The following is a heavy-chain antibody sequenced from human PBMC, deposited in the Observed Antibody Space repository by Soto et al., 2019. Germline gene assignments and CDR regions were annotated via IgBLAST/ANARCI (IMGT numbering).Heavy chain of an antibody. CDR3: ARGLYYDYIWGSYRPTYFDY. J-gene: IGHJ4*02. D-gene: IGHD3-16*02. Sequence: SETLSLTCAVYGGSFSGYYWSWIRQPPGKGLEWIGEINHSGSTNYNPSLKSRVPISVDTSKNPFSLKLSSVTAADTAVYYCARGLYYDYIWGSYRPTYFDYWGQGTLVTVSS. CDR1: GGSFSGYY. V-gene: IGHV4-34*01. CDR2: INHSGST.